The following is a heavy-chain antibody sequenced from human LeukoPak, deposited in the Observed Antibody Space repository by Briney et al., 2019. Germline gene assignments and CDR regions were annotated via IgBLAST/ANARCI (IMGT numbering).Heavy chain of an antibody. CDR2: INSDGSSK. Sequence: GGSLRLSCAASGFTFSNYWMNWVRQAPGKGLVWVSHINSDGSSKTYADSGEGRFTISRNNAMNTLYVQMQSLRAENTAVYYCARDLVVGYYRYGMDVWGQGTTVSVSS. CDR1: GFTFSNYW. J-gene: IGHJ6*02. V-gene: IGHV3-74*01. D-gene: IGHD2-15*01. CDR3: ARDLVVGYYRYGMDV.